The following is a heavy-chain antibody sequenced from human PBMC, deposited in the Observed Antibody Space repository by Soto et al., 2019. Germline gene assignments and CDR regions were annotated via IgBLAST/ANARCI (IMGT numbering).Heavy chain of an antibody. CDR3: VRCKGQQLVWGRHYYFYYYMDV. CDR2: IYSGGST. D-gene: IGHD6-13*01. J-gene: IGHJ6*03. V-gene: IGHV3-53*04. CDR1: GFTVSSNY. Sequence: EVQLVESGGGLVQPGGSLRLSCAASGFTVSSNYMSWVRQAPGKGLEWVSVIYSGGSTYYADSVKGRFTISRHNSKNTLYLLMNSLRAEVTGVYYCVRCKGQQLVWGRHYYFYYYMDVWGKGTTVTVSS.